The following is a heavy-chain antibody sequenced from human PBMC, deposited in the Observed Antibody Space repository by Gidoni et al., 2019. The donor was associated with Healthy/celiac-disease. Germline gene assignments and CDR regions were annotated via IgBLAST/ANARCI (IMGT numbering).Heavy chain of an antibody. CDR2: IYYSGST. D-gene: IGHD6-19*01. J-gene: IGHJ5*02. V-gene: IGHV4-59*08. Sequence: QVQLQESGPGLVKPSVTLSLTCTVSGGSISSSYWSWIRQPQGKGLGWVGYIYYSGSTNYNPSLKSRVTISVDTSKNQFSLKLSSVTAADTAVYYCARRRGSGWYLNGFDPWGQGTLVTVSS. CDR1: GGSISSSY. CDR3: ARRRGSGWYLNGFDP.